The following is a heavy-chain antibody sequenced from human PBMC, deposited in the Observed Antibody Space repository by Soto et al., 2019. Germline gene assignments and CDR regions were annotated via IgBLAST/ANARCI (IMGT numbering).Heavy chain of an antibody. J-gene: IGHJ5*02. CDR1: GGSFSGYY. Sequence: PSETLCLTCAVYGGSFSGYYWSWIRQPPGKGLEWIGEINHSGSTNYNPSLKSRVTISVDTSKNQFSLKLSSVTAADTAVYYCARVPNNWFDPRGLGTRVTVSS. CDR2: INHSGST. V-gene: IGHV4-34*01. CDR3: ARVPNNWFDP.